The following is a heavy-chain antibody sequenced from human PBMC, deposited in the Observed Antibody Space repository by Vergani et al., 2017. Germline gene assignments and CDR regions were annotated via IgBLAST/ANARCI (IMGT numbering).Heavy chain of an antibody. CDR2: SNAGNGNT. Sequence: QVQLVQSGAEVKKPGASVKVSCKASGYTFTSYAMHWVRQAPGQRLEWMGWSNAGNGNTKYSQEFQGRVTITRDTSASTAYMELSSLRSEDMAVYYCATEPLGPPRWELHYWGQGTLVTVSS. V-gene: IGHV1-3*02. J-gene: IGHJ4*02. CDR3: ATEPLGPPRWELHY. CDR1: GYTFTSYA. D-gene: IGHD1-26*01.